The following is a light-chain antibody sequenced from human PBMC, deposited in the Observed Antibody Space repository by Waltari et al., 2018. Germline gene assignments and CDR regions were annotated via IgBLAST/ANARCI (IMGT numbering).Light chain of an antibody. CDR2: DTS. CDR1: QGVSTY. Sequence: EIVLTPSQATLSLSPVERANLSCRASQGVSTYLAWYQQTPGQDPRLLIDDTSNRATGIPARFSGSGPGPDFTLTISSLEPEDFAVYYCQQRSTWPWTFGQGTKVEIK. V-gene: IGKV3D-11*01. J-gene: IGKJ1*01. CDR3: QQRSTWPWT.